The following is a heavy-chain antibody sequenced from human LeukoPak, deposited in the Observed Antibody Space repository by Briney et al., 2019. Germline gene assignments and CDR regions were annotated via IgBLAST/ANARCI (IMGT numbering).Heavy chain of an antibody. Sequence: SETLSLTCAVYGGSFSGYYWSWIRQPPGKGLEWIGEINHSGSTNYNPSLKSRVTISVDTSKNQFSLKLSSVTAADTAVYYCARRYCSSTSCYSRRNWFDPWGQGTLVTVSS. J-gene: IGHJ5*02. D-gene: IGHD2-2*01. V-gene: IGHV4-34*01. CDR1: GGSFSGYY. CDR3: ARRYCSSTSCYSRRNWFDP. CDR2: INHSGST.